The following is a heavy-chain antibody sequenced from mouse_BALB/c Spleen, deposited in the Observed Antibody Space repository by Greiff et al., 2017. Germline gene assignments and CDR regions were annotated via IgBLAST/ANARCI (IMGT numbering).Heavy chain of an antibody. V-gene: IGHV4-1*02. D-gene: IGHD3-1*01. CDR2: INPDSSTI. CDR3: ARPEARASYAMDD. Sequence: EVMLVESGGGLVQPGGSLKLSCAASGFAFSRYWMSWVRQAPGKGLEWIGEINPDSSTINYTPSLKDKFIISRDNAKNTLYLQMSKVRSEDTALYYCARPEARASYAMDDWGQGTSVTVSS. CDR1: GFAFSRYW. J-gene: IGHJ4*01.